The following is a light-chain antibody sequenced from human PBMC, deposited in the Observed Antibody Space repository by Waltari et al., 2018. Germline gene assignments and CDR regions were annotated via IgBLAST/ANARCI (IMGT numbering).Light chain of an antibody. CDR1: QSLLHSNEKIF. CDR2: LGS. J-gene: IGKJ2*01. V-gene: IGKV2-28*01. Sequence: DIVMTQSPLSLPVTPGEPASISGRPSQSLLHSNEKIFFDWYLQKPGQSTQLLIYLGSNRASGVPDRFSGSRSGTDFTLKISRVEAEDVGVYYCMQALQTPYTFGQGTKLEIK. CDR3: MQALQTPYT.